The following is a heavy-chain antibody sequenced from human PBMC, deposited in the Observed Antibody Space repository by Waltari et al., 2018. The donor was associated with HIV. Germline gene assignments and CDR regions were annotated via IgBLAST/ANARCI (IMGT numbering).Heavy chain of an antibody. CDR1: GIPFTTYW. CDR3: SSLTTRGDFLDL. V-gene: IGHV3-74*01. D-gene: IGHD4-17*01. CDR2: MKFRESES. Sequence: EVQLVEFGGGLVQPGGSLTLSCVTSGIPFTTYWMHWVRQAPGKGREWVSFMKFRESESIYADSVRGRFTISRDNARNTVYLQMTSLRAEDTAVYYCSSLTTRGDFLDLWGRGTLVTVSS. J-gene: IGHJ4*02.